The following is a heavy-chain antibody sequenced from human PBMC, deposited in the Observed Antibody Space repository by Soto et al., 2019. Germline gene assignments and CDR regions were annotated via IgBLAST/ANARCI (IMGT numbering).Heavy chain of an antibody. CDR3: AKNGYGSDVLWWFGP. J-gene: IGHJ5*02. D-gene: IGHD5-12*01. CDR1: AFSFSSNA. V-gene: IGHV3-23*01. CDR2: LSGSSDNT. Sequence: GGSLRLSWAASAFSFSSNAMSWVSQPPGKGLEWVSALSGSSDNTYYADSVKGRFTISRDNSKNTLYLQMNSLRAEDTAVYYCAKNGYGSDVLWWFGPWGQGTLVTVSS.